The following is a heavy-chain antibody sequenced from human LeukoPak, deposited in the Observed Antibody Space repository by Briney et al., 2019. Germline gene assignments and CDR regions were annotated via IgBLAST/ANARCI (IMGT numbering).Heavy chain of an antibody. CDR2: VDDSGST. Sequence: KSSETLSLTWTVAGGSISRYYWSWIRQPAGKGLEWIGYVDDSGSTNYNPSLKSRVTISVDTSKNQFSLKLRSVTVAHTAVYYCARVPGFDIVATRLRDYYYMAVWGKGTTVTISS. J-gene: IGHJ6*03. CDR3: ARVPGFDIVATRLRDYYYMAV. CDR1: GGSISRYY. D-gene: IGHD5-12*01. V-gene: IGHV4-59*01.